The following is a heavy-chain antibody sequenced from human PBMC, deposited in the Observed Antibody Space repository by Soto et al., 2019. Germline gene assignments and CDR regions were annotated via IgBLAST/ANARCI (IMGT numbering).Heavy chain of an antibody. D-gene: IGHD6-13*01. V-gene: IGHV1-69*08. CDR2: ITPILGLT. CDR3: ARDPYSSRRVMDV. Sequence: QVQLVQSGAEVKKPGSSVKVSCKASGGTFSSYSIIWVRQAPGQGLEWMGRITPILGLTNYAQKFQGRVTITADKSTTTAYMELSNLRSEDTAVYYCARDPYSSRRVMDVWGQGTTVTVSS. CDR1: GGTFSSYS. J-gene: IGHJ6*02.